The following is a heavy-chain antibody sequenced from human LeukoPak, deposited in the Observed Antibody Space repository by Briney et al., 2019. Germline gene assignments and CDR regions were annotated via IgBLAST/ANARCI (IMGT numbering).Heavy chain of an antibody. CDR1: GGPINSYS. J-gene: IGHJ3*02. D-gene: IGHD3-3*01. CDR2: IYTSGST. CDR3: ARGGVYAFDI. V-gene: IGHV4-4*07. Sequence: SETLSLTCTVSGGPINSYSWSWLRQPAGKGLEWIGRIYTSGSTSYNPSLKSRVTMSVDTPKSQFSLELSSVTAADTAVYYCARGGVYAFDIWGQGTTVTVSS.